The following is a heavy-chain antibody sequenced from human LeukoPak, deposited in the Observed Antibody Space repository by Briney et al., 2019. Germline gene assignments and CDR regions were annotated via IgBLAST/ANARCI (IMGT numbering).Heavy chain of an antibody. Sequence: ASVKVSCKASGYTFTSYGISWVRQAPGQGLEWMGWISAYDGNTSYAQKLQGRVTMTTDTSTSTDYMELRSLRSDDTALYYCARVPTYPTYYYDSSGYYSPWYFDYWGQGTLVTVSS. CDR3: ARVPTYPTYYYDSSGYYSPWYFDY. CDR2: ISAYDGNT. J-gene: IGHJ4*02. D-gene: IGHD3-22*01. V-gene: IGHV1-18*01. CDR1: GYTFTSYG.